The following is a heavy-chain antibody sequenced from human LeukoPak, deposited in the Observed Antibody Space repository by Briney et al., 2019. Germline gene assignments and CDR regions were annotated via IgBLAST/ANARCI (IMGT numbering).Heavy chain of an antibody. CDR1: GGSFSGYY. Sequence: SETLSLTCAVYGGSFSGYYWSWIRQPPGKGLEWIGEINHSGSTNYNPSLKSRVTISVDTSKNQFSLKLSSVTAADTAVYYCARPPSLVRGVTFDYWGQRTLVTVS. CDR3: ARPPSLVRGVTFDY. CDR2: INHSGST. J-gene: IGHJ4*02. D-gene: IGHD3-10*01. V-gene: IGHV4-34*01.